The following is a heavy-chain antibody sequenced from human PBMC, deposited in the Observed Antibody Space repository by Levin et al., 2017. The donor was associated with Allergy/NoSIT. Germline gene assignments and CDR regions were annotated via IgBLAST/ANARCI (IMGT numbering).Heavy chain of an antibody. CDR2: IFYSGTT. Sequence: PGGSLRLSCTVSGDSITSSIYYWGWIRQPPGKGLEWIGSIFYSGTTYYNPSLKSRVTISVDTSKDQFSLKLNSVTAADTALYYCARQYGDYDAFDIWGQGTMVTVSS. CDR3: ARQYGDYDAFDI. CDR1: GDSITSSIYY. D-gene: IGHD4-17*01. V-gene: IGHV4-39*01. J-gene: IGHJ3*02.